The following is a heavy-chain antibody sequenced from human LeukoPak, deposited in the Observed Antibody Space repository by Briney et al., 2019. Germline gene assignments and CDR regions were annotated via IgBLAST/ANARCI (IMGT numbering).Heavy chain of an antibody. V-gene: IGHV4-4*07. CDR2: IYSSGST. CDR3: ARGGCGSGDY. J-gene: IGHJ4*02. CDR1: GGSISSYY. D-gene: IGHD2-21*01. Sequence: SETLSLTCTVSGGSISSYYWSWIRQPAGKGLEWIGRIYSSGSTNYNPSLKSRVTMSVDTSKNQFTPELTSVTAADTAVYYCARGGCGSGDYWGQGTLVTVSS.